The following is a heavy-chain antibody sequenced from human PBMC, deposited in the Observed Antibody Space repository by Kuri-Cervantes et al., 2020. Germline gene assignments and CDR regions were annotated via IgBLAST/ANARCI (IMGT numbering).Heavy chain of an antibody. J-gene: IGHJ4*02. V-gene: IGHV3-30*11. CDR2: ISYDGSNK. CDR1: GFTFSSYA. Sequence: GESLKISCAASGFTFSSYAMHWVRQAPGKGLEWVAVISYDGSNKYYADSVKGRFTISRDNSKNTLYLQMNSLRAEDTALYYCAKDRSFKGVTVTSLFDYWGQGTLVTVSS. CDR3: AKDRSFKGVTVTSLFDY. D-gene: IGHD4-17*01.